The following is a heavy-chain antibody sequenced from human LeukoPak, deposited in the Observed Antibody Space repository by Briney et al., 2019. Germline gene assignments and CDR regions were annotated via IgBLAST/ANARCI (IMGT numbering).Heavy chain of an antibody. V-gene: IGHV4-4*07. J-gene: IGHJ4*02. CDR1: GGSISSYD. D-gene: IGHD3-10*01. Sequence: SETLSLTCTVSGGSISSYDWSWIRQPAGKGLEWIGRIYTSGSTNYNPSLKSRVTLSVDTSKNQFSLNLSSVTAADTAVYYCARHPELYFFDYWGQGTLVTVSS. CDR3: ARHPELYFFDY. CDR2: IYTSGST.